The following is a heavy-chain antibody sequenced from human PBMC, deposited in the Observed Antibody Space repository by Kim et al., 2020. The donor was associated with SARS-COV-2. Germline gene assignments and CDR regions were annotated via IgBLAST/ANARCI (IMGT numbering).Heavy chain of an antibody. CDR2: ISNNSTNI. CDR3: ARAFQH. J-gene: IGHJ1*01. V-gene: IGHV3-11*06. CDR1: GFTFSDHY. Sequence: GGSLRLSCAASGFTFSDHYMSWIRQAPGKGLEWVSYISNNSTNIMYADSVKGRFTISRDNAKNSLYLEMNSLRAEDTAVYYCARAFQHWGQGTLVTVSS.